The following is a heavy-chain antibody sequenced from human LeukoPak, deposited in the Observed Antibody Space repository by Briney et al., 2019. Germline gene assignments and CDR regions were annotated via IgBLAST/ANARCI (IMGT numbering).Heavy chain of an antibody. CDR1: GGTFSSYA. Sequence: GASVKVSCKASGGTFSSYAISWVRQAPGQGLEWMGGIIPIFGTANYAQKFQGRVTITADESTSTAYMELSSLRSEDTAVYYCGRGESSSWYRDWFDPWGQGTLVTVSS. J-gene: IGHJ5*02. V-gene: IGHV1-69*13. CDR2: IIPIFGTA. CDR3: GRGESSSWYRDWFDP. D-gene: IGHD6-13*01.